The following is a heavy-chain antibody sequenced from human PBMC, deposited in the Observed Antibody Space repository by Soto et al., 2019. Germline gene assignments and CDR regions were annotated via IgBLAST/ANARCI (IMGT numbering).Heavy chain of an antibody. CDR2: IYYSGST. J-gene: IGHJ4*02. V-gene: IGHV4-39*01. D-gene: IGHD3-22*01. Sequence: SETLSLTCTVSGGSISSSSYYWGWIRQPPGKGLEWIGSIYYSGSTYYNPSLKSRVTISVDTSKNQFSLKLSSVTAADTAVYCCAVSYYYDSSGYYSYFDYWGQGTLVTVSS. CDR3: AVSYYYDSSGYYSYFDY. CDR1: GGSISSSSYY.